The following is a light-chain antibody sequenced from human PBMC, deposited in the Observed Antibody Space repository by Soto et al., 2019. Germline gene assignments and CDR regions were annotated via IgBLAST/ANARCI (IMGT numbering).Light chain of an antibody. V-gene: IGKV1-5*03. Sequence: DIQMTQSPSTLSASVGDRVTITCRASQSISNWLAWYQQKPGKAPKVLIYKASSLESGVPSRFSGSGSGTEFTLTISSLQPDDFATDYCQQYNSFSWTFGQGTKVEIK. CDR2: KAS. CDR3: QQYNSFSWT. CDR1: QSISNW. J-gene: IGKJ1*01.